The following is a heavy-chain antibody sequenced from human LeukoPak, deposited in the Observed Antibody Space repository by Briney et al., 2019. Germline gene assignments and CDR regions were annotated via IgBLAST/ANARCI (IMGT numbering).Heavy chain of an antibody. CDR1: GFTYSTYG. CDR3: ARSQTAYCGGDCYRLDP. D-gene: IGHD2-21*02. V-gene: IGHV3-33*01. J-gene: IGHJ5*02. Sequence: PGGSLRLSCAASGFTYSTYGMHWVRQAPGKGLEWVALIWYDGSSKYYADSVKGRFTISRDNSKNTLYLQMNSLTAEDTAIYYCARSQTAYCGGDCYRLDPWGQGTLVTVSS. CDR2: IWYDGSSK.